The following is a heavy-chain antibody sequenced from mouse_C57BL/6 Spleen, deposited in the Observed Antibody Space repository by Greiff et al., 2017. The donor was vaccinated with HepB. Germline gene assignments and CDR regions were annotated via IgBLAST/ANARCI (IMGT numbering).Heavy chain of an antibody. CDR2: IYPRSGNT. Sequence: VQLQQSGAELARPGASVKLSCKASGYTFTSYGISWVKQRTGQGLEWIGEIYPRSGNTYYNEKFKGKATLTADKSSSTAYMELRSLTSEDSAVYFCARSRGTVYWGQGTTLTVSS. D-gene: IGHD1-1*01. CDR3: ARSRGTVY. V-gene: IGHV1-81*01. J-gene: IGHJ2*01. CDR1: GYTFTSYG.